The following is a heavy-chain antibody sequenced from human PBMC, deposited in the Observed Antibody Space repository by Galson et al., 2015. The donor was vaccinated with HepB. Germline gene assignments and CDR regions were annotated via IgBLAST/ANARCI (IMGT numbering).Heavy chain of an antibody. Sequence: SLRLSCAASGFTVSSNYMSWARQAPGKGLEWVSVIYSGGSTYYADSVKGRFTISRDNSKNTLYLQMNSLRAKDTAVYYCASGGLGYCSGGSCYSGDYYYYGMDVWGQGTTVTVSS. V-gene: IGHV3-53*01. D-gene: IGHD2-15*01. CDR3: ASGGLGYCSGGSCYSGDYYYYGMDV. J-gene: IGHJ6*02. CDR1: GFTVSSNY. CDR2: IYSGGST.